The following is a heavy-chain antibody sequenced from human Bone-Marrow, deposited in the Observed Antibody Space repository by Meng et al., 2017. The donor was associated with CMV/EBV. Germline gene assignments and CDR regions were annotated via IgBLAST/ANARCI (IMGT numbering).Heavy chain of an antibody. Sequence: GGSLRLSCAASGFTFSSYTMNWVRQAPGKGLEWVSVIQSGSWRTYYADSVKGRFTISRDNSQNTLYLQMNSLRAEDTAIYYCAKDYIVRGGLFDYWGQGTLVTGSS. CDR2: IQSGSWRT. D-gene: IGHD2-8*01. J-gene: IGHJ4*02. CDR1: GFTFSSYT. CDR3: AKDYIVRGGLFDY. V-gene: IGHV3-23*03.